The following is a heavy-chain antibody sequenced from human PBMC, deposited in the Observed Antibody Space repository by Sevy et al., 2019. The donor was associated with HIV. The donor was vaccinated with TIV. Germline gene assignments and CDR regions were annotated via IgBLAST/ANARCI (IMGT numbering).Heavy chain of an antibody. V-gene: IGHV3-23*01. D-gene: IGHD2-15*01. Sequence: GGSLRLSCAASGFTFSSYAMSWVRQAPGKGLEWVSAISGSGGSTYHADSVKGRFTISRDNSKNTLYLQMNSLRAEDTAVYYCATKRDHCSGGSCYDNGIYYGMDVWGQGTTVTVSS. J-gene: IGHJ6*02. CDR1: GFTFSSYA. CDR2: ISGSGGST. CDR3: ATKRDHCSGGSCYDNGIYYGMDV.